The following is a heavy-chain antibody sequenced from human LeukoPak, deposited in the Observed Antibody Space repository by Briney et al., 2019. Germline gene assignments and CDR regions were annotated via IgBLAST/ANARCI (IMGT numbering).Heavy chain of an antibody. CDR3: ARTTMVRGTYYMDV. CDR1: GESISGFY. D-gene: IGHD3-10*01. Sequence: SETLSLTCTVSGESISGFYWTWIRQPPGKGLEWIGCIYYSGYTNYKSSLKSRVTISVDTSKNQFSLKLSSVTAADTAVYYCARTTMVRGTYYMDVWGKGTTVTVSS. J-gene: IGHJ6*03. CDR2: IYYSGYT. V-gene: IGHV4-59*01.